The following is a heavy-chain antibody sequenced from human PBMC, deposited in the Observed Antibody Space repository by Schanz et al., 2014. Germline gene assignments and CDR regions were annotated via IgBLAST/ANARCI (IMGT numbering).Heavy chain of an antibody. CDR3: AGAVATIRADSFDI. V-gene: IGHV3-20*04. CDR2: INWNGGST. Sequence: EVQLLESGGGLVQPGGSLRLSCVASGFTFFGSFAMSWVRQAPGKGLEWVSGINWNGGSTGYADSVKGRFTISRDNAKNSLYLQMNSLRAEDTAVYYCAGAVATIRADSFDIWGQGTMVAVSS. D-gene: IGHD5-12*01. CDR1: GFTFFGSFA. J-gene: IGHJ3*02.